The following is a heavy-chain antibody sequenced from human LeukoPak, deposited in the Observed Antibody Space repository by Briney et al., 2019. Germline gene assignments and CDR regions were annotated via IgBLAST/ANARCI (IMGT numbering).Heavy chain of an antibody. D-gene: IGHD6-13*01. Sequence: GGSLRLSCVGSGFTFNSYGMHWVRQAPGKGLQWVAAITYDGSTRYHADSVKGRFTISRDNAKNSLYLQMNSLRAEDTAVYYCARDSTIISSSWLNWFDPWGQGTLVTVSS. CDR1: GFTFNSYG. CDR2: ITYDGSTR. CDR3: ARDSTIISSSWLNWFDP. J-gene: IGHJ5*02. V-gene: IGHV3-33*05.